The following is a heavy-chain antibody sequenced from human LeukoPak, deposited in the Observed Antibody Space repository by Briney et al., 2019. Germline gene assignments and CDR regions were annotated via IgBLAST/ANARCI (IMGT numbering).Heavy chain of an antibody. CDR2: IYSGGST. J-gene: IGHJ4*02. CDR3: ARAEYGVLLDY. Sequence: PGGSLRLSCAASGFTVSSNYMSWVRQAPGKGLEWVSVIYSGGSTYYADSVKGRFTISRDNSKNTLYLQMNSLRAEDTAVYYCARAEYGVLLDYWGQGTLVTVSS. V-gene: IGHV3-53*01. D-gene: IGHD3-10*01. CDR1: GFTVSSNY.